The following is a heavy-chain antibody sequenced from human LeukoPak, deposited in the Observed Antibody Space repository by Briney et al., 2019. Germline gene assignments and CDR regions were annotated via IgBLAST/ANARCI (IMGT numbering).Heavy chain of an antibody. D-gene: IGHD3-22*01. Sequence: SETLSLTCTVSGYSITSAYYWGWIRQPPGKGLEWIGSIYYSGSTYYNPSLKSRVTISVDTSKNQFSLKLSSVTAADTAVYYCARDYYYDSSGAKRSFDYWGQGTLVTVSS. CDR3: ARDYYYDSSGAKRSFDY. CDR2: IYYSGST. CDR1: GYSITSAYY. J-gene: IGHJ4*02. V-gene: IGHV4-38-2*02.